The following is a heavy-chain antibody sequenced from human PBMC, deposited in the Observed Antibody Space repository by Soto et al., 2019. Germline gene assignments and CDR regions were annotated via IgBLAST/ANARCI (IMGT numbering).Heavy chain of an antibody. CDR1: GGSISSSSYY. J-gene: IGHJ3*02. Sequence: QLQLQESGPGLVKPSETLSLTCTVSGGSISSSSYYWGWIRQPPGKVLEWIGSIYYSGRTYYNPSLKSRDTVSVDTSQNQFSLKLSSVAAADTAVYYCGRRGLFHVNAFDIWGQGTMGTVSS. V-gene: IGHV4-39*01. D-gene: IGHD3-22*01. CDR3: GRRGLFHVNAFDI. CDR2: IYYSGRT.